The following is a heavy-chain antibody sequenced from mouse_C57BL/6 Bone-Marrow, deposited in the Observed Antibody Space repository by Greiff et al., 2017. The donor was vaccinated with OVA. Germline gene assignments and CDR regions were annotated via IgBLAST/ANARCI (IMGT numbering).Heavy chain of an antibody. D-gene: IGHD1-1*01. CDR2: ILPSIGRT. CDR3: ARWYYGSSDFDD. CDR1: DSAVFPIAY. J-gene: IGHJ2*01. V-gene: IGHV15-2*01. Sequence: QVQLKQSGSELMSPGSSVKLSCKDFDSAVFPIAYMCWVRQKPGHGFEWIGGILPSIGRTNHGKKFEDKATVDADTLSNTAYLELNSLTSEDSAIYYCARWYYGSSDFDDWGQGTTLTVSS.